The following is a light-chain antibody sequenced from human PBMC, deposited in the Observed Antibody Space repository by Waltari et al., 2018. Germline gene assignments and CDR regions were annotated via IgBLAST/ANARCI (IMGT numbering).Light chain of an antibody. J-gene: IGLJ2*01. CDR2: DGS. CDR3: CSYAGSKVV. Sequence: QSALTQPASVAGAPGQSITIPCTGTSSDVGSYNLVSWYQQHPGQAPKLIIYDGSKRPSGVSNRFSGSKSGNTASLTISGLQAEDEADYYCCSYAGSKVVFGGGTKLTVL. CDR1: SSDVGSYNL. V-gene: IGLV2-23*01.